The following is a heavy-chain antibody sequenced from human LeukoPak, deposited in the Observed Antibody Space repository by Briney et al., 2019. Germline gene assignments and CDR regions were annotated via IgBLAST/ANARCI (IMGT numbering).Heavy chain of an antibody. Sequence: GGSLRLSCAASGFTFSSYSMNWVRQAPGKGLEWVSSISSSSSYIYYADSVKGRFTISRDNAKNSLYLQMNSLRAEDTAVYYCARDLGYCSSTSCYFSDGFDPWGQGTLVTVSS. J-gene: IGHJ5*02. V-gene: IGHV3-21*04. CDR2: ISSSSSYI. CDR1: GFTFSSYS. CDR3: ARDLGYCSSTSCYFSDGFDP. D-gene: IGHD2-2*01.